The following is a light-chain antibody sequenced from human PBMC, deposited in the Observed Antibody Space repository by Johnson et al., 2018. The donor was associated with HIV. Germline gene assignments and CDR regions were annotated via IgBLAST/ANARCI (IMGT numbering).Light chain of an antibody. CDR1: SSNIGNNY. V-gene: IGLV1-51*01. J-gene: IGLJ1*01. CDR2: DNN. Sequence: QSVLTQPPSVSAAPGQKVTISCSGSSSNIGNNYVSWYQQLPGTAPKLLIYDNNKRPSGIPDRFSGSKSGTSATLGITGLQTGDEADYYCGTWDSNLSAFVFGAGTTVIVL. CDR3: GTWDSNLSAFV.